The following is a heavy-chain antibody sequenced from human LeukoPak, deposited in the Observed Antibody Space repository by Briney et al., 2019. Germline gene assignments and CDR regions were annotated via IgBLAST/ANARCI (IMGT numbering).Heavy chain of an antibody. V-gene: IGHV3-23*01. CDR1: GFTFSSYA. D-gene: IGHD1-7*01. Sequence: PGGSLRLSCAASGFTFSSYAVTWVRQAPGKGLEWVSAISGTGGTTYYTDSVKGRFTISRDNAKNSLHLQMNSLRAEDTAVYYCAGDDAGDSRSPGISGTGPHDFWGQGTLVTVSS. CDR2: ISGTGGTT. CDR3: AGDDAGDSRSPGISGTGPHDF. J-gene: IGHJ4*02.